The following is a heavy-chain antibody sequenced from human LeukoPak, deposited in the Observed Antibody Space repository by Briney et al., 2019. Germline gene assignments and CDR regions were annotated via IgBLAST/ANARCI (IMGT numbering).Heavy chain of an antibody. J-gene: IGHJ4*02. CDR3: ARDGSYGGFDY. CDR1: GFTFSNYA. Sequence: PGGSLRLSCAASGFTFSNYAMCWVRQAPGKGLEWVANMKQDGREKYYVDSVKGRFTISRDNAKNSLYLQMNSLRAEDTAVYYCARDGSYGGFDYWGQGTLVTVSS. V-gene: IGHV3-7*01. D-gene: IGHD5-18*01. CDR2: MKQDGREK.